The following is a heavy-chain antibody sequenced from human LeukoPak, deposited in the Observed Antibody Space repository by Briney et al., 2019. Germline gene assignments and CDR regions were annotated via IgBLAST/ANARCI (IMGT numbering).Heavy chain of an antibody. CDR3: ARDLHCSGGSCYLRFGYNWFDP. D-gene: IGHD2-15*01. CDR1: GGSISSYY. Sequence: PSKTLSLTCTVSGGSISSYYWSWIRQPAGKGLEWIGRTYTSGSTNYNPSLKSRVTMSVDTSKNQFSLKLSSVTAADTAVYYCARDLHCSGGSCYLRFGYNWFDPWGQGTLVTVSS. V-gene: IGHV4-4*07. J-gene: IGHJ5*02. CDR2: TYTSGST.